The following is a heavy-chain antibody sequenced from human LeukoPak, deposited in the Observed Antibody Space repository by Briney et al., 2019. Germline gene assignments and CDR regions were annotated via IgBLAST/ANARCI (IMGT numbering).Heavy chain of an antibody. Sequence: GGSLRLSCAASGLTFGSYAMNGVRQAPGKGLEWVSVIYSGGSTYYADSVKGRFTISRDNSKNTLYLQMNSLRAEDTAVYYCARAGGYCTNGVCFDFDYWGQGTLVTVSS. CDR3: ARAGGYCTNGVCFDFDY. CDR1: GLTFGSYA. CDR2: IYSGGST. D-gene: IGHD2-8*01. V-gene: IGHV3-66*02. J-gene: IGHJ4*02.